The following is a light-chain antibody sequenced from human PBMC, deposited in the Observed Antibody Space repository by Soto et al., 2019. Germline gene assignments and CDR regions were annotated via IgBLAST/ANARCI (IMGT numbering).Light chain of an antibody. CDR3: QQYGSVPRT. CDR1: QSVSGTY. CDR2: GIS. J-gene: IGKJ1*01. Sequence: EIVLTQSPGTLSLSPGERASLSCRASQSVSGTYLAWYQQKPGQGPRLLIYGISSRSTGIPDRFSGSGSGTAVNLTIKPLEPEDFRGYDCQQYGSVPRTFGQGTKVEVK. V-gene: IGKV3-20*01.